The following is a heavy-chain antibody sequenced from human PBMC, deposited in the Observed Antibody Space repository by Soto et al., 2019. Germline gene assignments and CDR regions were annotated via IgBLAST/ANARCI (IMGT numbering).Heavy chain of an antibody. CDR3: ARVFLELEPGVGADY. Sequence: QVQLVQSGAEEKKPGASVKVSCKASGYTFTSYAMHWVRQAPGQRLEWMGWINAGNGNTKYSQKFQGRVTITRDTSASTAYMELSSLRSEDTAVYYCARVFLELEPGVGADYWGQGTLVTVSS. CDR1: GYTFTSYA. V-gene: IGHV1-3*05. D-gene: IGHD1-1*01. CDR2: INAGNGNT. J-gene: IGHJ4*02.